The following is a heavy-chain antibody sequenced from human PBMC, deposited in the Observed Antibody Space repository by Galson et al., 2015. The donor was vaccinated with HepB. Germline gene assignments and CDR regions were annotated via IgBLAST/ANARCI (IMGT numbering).Heavy chain of an antibody. CDR2: ISSSGSTI. CDR3: AKNARPGGRIYGSGSYPWFDP. V-gene: IGHV3-11*01. Sequence: SLRLSCAASGFTFSDYYMSWIRQAPGKGLEWVSYISSSGSTIYYADSVKGRFTISRDNAKNSLYLQMNSLRAEDTAVYYCAKNARPGGRIYGSGSYPWFDPWGQGTLVTVSS. D-gene: IGHD3-10*01. J-gene: IGHJ5*02. CDR1: GFTFSDYY.